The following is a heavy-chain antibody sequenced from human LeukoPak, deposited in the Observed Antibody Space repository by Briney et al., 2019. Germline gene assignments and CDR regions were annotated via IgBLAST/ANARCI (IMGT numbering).Heavy chain of an antibody. CDR2: INPSTGGT. D-gene: IGHD6-19*01. CDR3: ARGGGIAVADDFDF. J-gene: IGHJ4*02. CDR1: GYKFTGYF. Sequence: ASVKVSCMCSGYKFTGYFMLWVRPAPGQGLEWMGWINPSTGGTHYAQKFQARVTMTSDTSISTAYMELSRLKSDDTAVYYCARGGGIAVADDFDFWGQGTLVTVSS. V-gene: IGHV1-2*02.